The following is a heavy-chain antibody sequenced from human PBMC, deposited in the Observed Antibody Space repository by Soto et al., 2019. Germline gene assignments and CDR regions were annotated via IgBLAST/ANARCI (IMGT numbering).Heavy chain of an antibody. Sequence: PVGSLRLSCAASGFTFSSYAMSWVRQAPGKGLEWVSAISGSGGSAYYADSVKGRFTISRDNSKNTLYLQMNSLRAEDTAVYYCAKDRRIYSSSSTGYYYYGMDVWGQGTTVTVSS. D-gene: IGHD6-6*01. CDR1: GFTFSSYA. V-gene: IGHV3-23*01. CDR2: ISGSGGSA. J-gene: IGHJ6*02. CDR3: AKDRRIYSSSSTGYYYYGMDV.